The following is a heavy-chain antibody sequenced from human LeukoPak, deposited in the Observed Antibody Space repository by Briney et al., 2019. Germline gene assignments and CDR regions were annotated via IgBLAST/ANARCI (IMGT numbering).Heavy chain of an antibody. CDR3: AKDPGGRYSSSWYYFDY. CDR1: GFTFSSYG. Sequence: PGRSLRLSCAASGFTFSSYGMHWVRQAPGKGLEWVAVISYDGSNKYYADSVKGRFTISRDNSKNTLYLQMNSLRAEDTAVYYCAKDPGGRYSSSWYYFDYWGQGTLVTVSS. V-gene: IGHV3-30*18. CDR2: ISYDGSNK. D-gene: IGHD6-13*01. J-gene: IGHJ4*02.